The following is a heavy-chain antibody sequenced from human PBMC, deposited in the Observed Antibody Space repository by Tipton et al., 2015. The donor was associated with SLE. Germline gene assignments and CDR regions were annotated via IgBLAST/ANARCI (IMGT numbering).Heavy chain of an antibody. V-gene: IGHV4-39*01. CDR2: IYYSGST. J-gene: IGHJ3*02. CDR1: GGSISSSSYY. D-gene: IGHD3-10*01. Sequence: TLSLTCTVSGGSISSSSYYWGWFRQPPGKGLEWIGSIYYSGSTYYNPSLKRRVTISVDTSKNQFSLKLSSVTAADTAVYYCARRITMVRGANDAFDIWGQGTMVTVSS. CDR3: ARRITMVRGANDAFDI.